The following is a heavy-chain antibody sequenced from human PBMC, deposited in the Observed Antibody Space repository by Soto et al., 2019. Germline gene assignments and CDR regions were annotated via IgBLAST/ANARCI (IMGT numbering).Heavy chain of an antibody. J-gene: IGHJ4*02. V-gene: IGHV4-59*01. CDR3: ARDMPYAAGSLAGCDY. CDR1: GDSITCSY. Sequence: SETLSLTCTVSGDSITCSYWIWIRQPPGKTLEWIGYIYHSGTTTYNPSLKSRVSISVDTSKNQFSLRLTPVIAADTAVYYCARDMPYAAGSLAGCDYWGQGILVTVSS. D-gene: IGHD1-26*01. CDR2: IYHSGTT.